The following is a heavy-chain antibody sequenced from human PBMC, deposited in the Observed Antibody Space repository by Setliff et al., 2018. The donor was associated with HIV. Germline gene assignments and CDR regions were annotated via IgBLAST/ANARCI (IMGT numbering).Heavy chain of an antibody. V-gene: IGHV3-30*02. D-gene: IGHD1-26*01. CDR2: IAFDGSNR. CDR3: VKDRGSGSFAFDI. J-gene: IGHJ3*02. Sequence: PGESLTISCVASGFTISVYNMHWVRQIPGKGLEWVAFIAFDGSNRYYIDSRKGRFTISRDNPKKTVYLQINSLRVEDTAVYYCVKDRGSGSFAFDIWGQGTLGTVS. CDR1: GFTISVYN.